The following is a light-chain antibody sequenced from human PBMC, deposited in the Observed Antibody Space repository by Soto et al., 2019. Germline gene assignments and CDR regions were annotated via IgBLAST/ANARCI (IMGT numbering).Light chain of an antibody. CDR3: QQSYSTPPDT. CDR1: QSISSY. CDR2: AAS. V-gene: IGKV1-39*01. Sequence: DIQMTQSPSSLSASVGDRVTITCRASQSISSYLNWYQQKPGKAPKLLIYAASSLQSGVPSRFSGSGSVTDFTLTISSLQPEDFATYYCQQSYSTPPDTFGGGTKVEIK. J-gene: IGKJ4*01.